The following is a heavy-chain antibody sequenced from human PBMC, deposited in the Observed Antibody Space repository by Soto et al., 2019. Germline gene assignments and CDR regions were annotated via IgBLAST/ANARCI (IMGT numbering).Heavy chain of an antibody. J-gene: IGHJ4*02. CDR2: ISYDGSNK. V-gene: IGHV3-30-3*01. CDR1: GFTFSSYA. D-gene: IGHD2-21*02. Sequence: QVQLVESGGGVVQPGRSLRLSCAASGFTFSSYAMHWVRQAPGKGLEWVAVISYDGSNKYYADSVKGRFTISRDNSKNALYLQMNSLGAEDRAVYYCAAHPYCGGDCVFCYWGQGTLVTVSS. CDR3: AAHPYCGGDCVFCY.